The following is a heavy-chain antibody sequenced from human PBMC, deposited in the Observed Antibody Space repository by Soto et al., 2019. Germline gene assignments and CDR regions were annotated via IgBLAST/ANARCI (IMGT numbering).Heavy chain of an antibody. Sequence: SETLSLTCTVSGGSISSGGYYWSWIRQHPGKGLEWIGYIYYSGSTYYNPSLKSRVTISVDTSKNQYSLKLSSVTAADTAVYYCARAGITMNYGMDVWGQGTTVTVSS. CDR3: ARAGITMNYGMDV. J-gene: IGHJ6*02. V-gene: IGHV4-31*03. CDR2: IYYSGST. CDR1: GGSISSGGYY. D-gene: IGHD3-22*01.